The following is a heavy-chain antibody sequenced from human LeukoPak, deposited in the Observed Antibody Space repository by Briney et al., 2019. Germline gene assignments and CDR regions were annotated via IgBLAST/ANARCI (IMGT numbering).Heavy chain of an antibody. CDR2: ISGSDAST. CDR3: AKEGSGVATIETHFDY. Sequence: SGGSLRLSCAASGFTLSSYAMSWVRQAPGKGLEWVSVISGSDASTYYADSVKGRFTISRDNSKNTLYLQMNSLRAEDTAVYYCAKEGSGVATIETHFDYWGQGTLVTVSS. J-gene: IGHJ4*02. D-gene: IGHD5-12*01. CDR1: GFTLSSYA. V-gene: IGHV3-23*01.